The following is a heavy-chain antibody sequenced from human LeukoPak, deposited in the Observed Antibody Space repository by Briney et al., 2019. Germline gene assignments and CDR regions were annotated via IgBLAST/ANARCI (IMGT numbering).Heavy chain of an antibody. V-gene: IGHV3-7*01. CDR3: ARDVNDFWSGYNFDY. Sequence: PGGSLRLSCAASGFTFSSYWMSWVRQAPGKGLEWVANIKQDGSEKYYVDSVKGRFTISRDNAKNSLYLQMNSLRAEDTAVYYCARDVNDFWSGYNFDYWGQGTLVTVSS. D-gene: IGHD3-3*01. J-gene: IGHJ4*02. CDR2: IKQDGSEK. CDR1: GFTFSSYW.